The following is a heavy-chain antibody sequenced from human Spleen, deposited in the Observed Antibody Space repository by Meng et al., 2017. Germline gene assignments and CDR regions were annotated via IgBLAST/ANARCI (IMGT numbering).Heavy chain of an antibody. V-gene: IGHV3-66*02. CDR2: IYSGGSA. Sequence: GESLKISCAASGFTVSSNYISWVRQAPGKGLEWVSVIYSGGSADYADSVKGRFTISRDNSKNTLYLQMNSLRAEDTAVYYCARLSYSSGWSEFDYWGQGTLVTVSS. D-gene: IGHD6-19*01. CDR3: ARLSYSSGWSEFDY. CDR1: GFTVSSNY. J-gene: IGHJ4*02.